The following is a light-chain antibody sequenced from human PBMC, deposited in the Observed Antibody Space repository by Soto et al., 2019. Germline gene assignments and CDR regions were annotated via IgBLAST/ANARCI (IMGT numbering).Light chain of an antibody. CDR2: DVT. CDR1: SSDVGGYNF. J-gene: IGLJ1*01. Sequence: QSALTQPASVSGSPGQSITISCTGTSSDVGGYNFVSWYQQHPGTAPKLMIYDVTNRPSGVSTRFSGSKSGDTASLTISGLQAEDEADYFCCSYAGTVAYVFGTGTKVTVL. CDR3: CSYAGTVAYV. V-gene: IGLV2-14*01.